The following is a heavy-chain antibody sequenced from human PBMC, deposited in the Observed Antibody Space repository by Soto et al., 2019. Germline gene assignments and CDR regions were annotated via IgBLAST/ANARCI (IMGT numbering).Heavy chain of an antibody. J-gene: IGHJ5*02. V-gene: IGHV4-34*01. D-gene: IGHD3-10*01. CDR1: GGSFSGYY. CDR2: INHSGST. Sequence: SETLSLTCAVYGGSFSGYYWSWVGQPPGKGLEWIGEINHSGSTNYTPSLKSRVTISVDTSQNQFSLKLSSVTAADTAVYYCARGIPDYYGSGSYLLDNWFDPWGQGTLVTVSS. CDR3: ARGIPDYYGSGSYLLDNWFDP.